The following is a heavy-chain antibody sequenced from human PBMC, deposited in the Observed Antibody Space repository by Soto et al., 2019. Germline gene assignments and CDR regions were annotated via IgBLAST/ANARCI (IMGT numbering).Heavy chain of an antibody. D-gene: IGHD4-17*01. J-gene: IGHJ6*02. V-gene: IGHV1-46*01. Sequence: QVQLVQSGAEVKKPGASVKVSCKASGYTFTSCYMHWERQAPRQGLEWKGIINPCGGSTSYAQKFQGRVTMTTDTSTSTVYMELSSLRSEDTAVYYCARATVYYYYGMDVWGQGTTVTVSS. CDR1: GYTFTSCY. CDR3: ARATVYYYYGMDV. CDR2: INPCGGST.